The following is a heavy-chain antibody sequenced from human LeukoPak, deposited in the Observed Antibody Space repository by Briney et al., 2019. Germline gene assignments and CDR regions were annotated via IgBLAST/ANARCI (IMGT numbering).Heavy chain of an antibody. CDR2: VSYDGSVK. D-gene: IGHD4-17*01. CDR1: GFTFNSYG. Sequence: PGGSLRLSCAASGFTFNSYGMFWVRQAPGKGLEWVGVVSYDGSVKLYADSVRGRFTISRDNSKNTVYLQLESLRPEDTAVYYCAKPTTMTTSYYFDSWGQGTLVTVSS. V-gene: IGHV3-30*18. CDR3: AKPTTMTTSYYFDS. J-gene: IGHJ4*02.